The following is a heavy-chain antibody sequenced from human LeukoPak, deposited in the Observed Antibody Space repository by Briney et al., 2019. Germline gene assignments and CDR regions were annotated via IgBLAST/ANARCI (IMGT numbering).Heavy chain of an antibody. Sequence: SQTLSLTCTVSGGSISSGGYYWSWIRQPPGKGLEWIGYIYHSGSTYYNPSLKSRVTISVDRSKNQFSLKLSSVTAADTAVYYCARDRSGSFWTYWGQGALVTVSS. CDR2: IYHSGST. V-gene: IGHV4-30-2*01. D-gene: IGHD1-26*01. CDR1: GGSISSGGYY. CDR3: ARDRSGSFWTY. J-gene: IGHJ4*02.